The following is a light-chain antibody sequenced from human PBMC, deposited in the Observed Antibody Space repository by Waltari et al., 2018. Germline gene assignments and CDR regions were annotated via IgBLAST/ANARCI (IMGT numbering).Light chain of an antibody. CDR1: QSVSRT. V-gene: IGKV3-20*01. CDR3: QHFVRIPGT. CDR2: GAS. Sequence: EIVLTQSPGTLSLSPGERATLSCRASQSVSRTLAWYQQKPGQAPRLLIYGASTRATGIPERFSCGGSGTDFRLNNSRLEPEDFGVYYCQHFVRIPGTFGQRTKVEIK. J-gene: IGKJ1*01.